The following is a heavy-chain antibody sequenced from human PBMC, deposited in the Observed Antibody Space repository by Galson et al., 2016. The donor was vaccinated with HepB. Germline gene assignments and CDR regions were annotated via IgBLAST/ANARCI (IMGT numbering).Heavy chain of an antibody. Sequence: SVKVSCKAFTGQWMHWVRQAPGQGLEWVGFINPTGTITKYAQELEGRVTLTRDTSTNTGYMELRSLRFEDTAVYYCARDGRGKAYDFWGQGTLVTVSS. CDR2: INPTGTIT. CDR3: ARDGRGKAYDF. D-gene: IGHD1-1*01. V-gene: IGHV1-46*04. CDR1: FTGQW. J-gene: IGHJ4*02.